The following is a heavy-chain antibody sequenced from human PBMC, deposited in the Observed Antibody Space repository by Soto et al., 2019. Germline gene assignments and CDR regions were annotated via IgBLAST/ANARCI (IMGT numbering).Heavy chain of an antibody. J-gene: IGHJ6*02. Sequence: EVHLVESGGVLVKPGGSLRLSCAVSGFTFSSCTMNWVRQAPGKGLEWVSSISPSSGHIYYADSVKGRFTISRDNAKNSLFLQMNSLRGEDTAVYYCSGCSGGACHKNYGMDVWGQGTTVTVSS. CDR1: GFTFSSCT. CDR2: ISPSSGHI. V-gene: IGHV3-21*06. D-gene: IGHD2-15*01. CDR3: SGCSGGACHKNYGMDV.